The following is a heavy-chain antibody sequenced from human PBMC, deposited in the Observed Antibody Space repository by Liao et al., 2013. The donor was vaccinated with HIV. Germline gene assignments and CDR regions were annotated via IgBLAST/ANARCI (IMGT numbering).Heavy chain of an antibody. CDR2: IYSSGST. V-gene: IGHV4-4*07. J-gene: IGHJ4*02. CDR1: GGSISSHY. Sequence: QVQLQESGPGLVKPSETLSLTCTVSGGSISSHYWSWIRQPAGKGLEWIGRIYSSGSTSYNPFLKSRVTMSLDTSKNQFSLRLSSVTAADTAVYYCARDQRYFDWLLDYWGRGNPWSPSPQ. CDR3: ARDQRYFDWLLDY. D-gene: IGHD3-9*01.